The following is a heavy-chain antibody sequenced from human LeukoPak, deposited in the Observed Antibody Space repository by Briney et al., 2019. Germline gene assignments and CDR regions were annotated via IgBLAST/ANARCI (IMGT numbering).Heavy chain of an antibody. V-gene: IGHV4-61*02. Sequence: SETLSLTCTVSGGSISSGSYYWSWIRQPAGKGLEWIGRIYTSGSTNYNPSLKSRVTISVDTSKNQFSLKLSSVTAADTAVYYCARVPARYYYDSSGYYGYYYYYMDVWGKGTTATVSS. CDR2: IYTSGST. CDR3: ARVPARYYYDSSGYYGYYYYYMDV. D-gene: IGHD3-22*01. CDR1: GGSISSGSYY. J-gene: IGHJ6*03.